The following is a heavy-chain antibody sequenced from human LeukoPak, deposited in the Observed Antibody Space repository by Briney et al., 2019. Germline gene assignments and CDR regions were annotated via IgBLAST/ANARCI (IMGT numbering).Heavy chain of an antibody. D-gene: IGHD3-22*01. Sequence: SETLSLTCTVSGGSISSYYWSWIRQPPGKGLEWIGYIYYSGSTNYNPSLKSRVTISVDTSKNQFSLKLSSVTAAETAVYYCARAKFRADSSGYYAGFDYWGQGTLVTVSS. J-gene: IGHJ4*02. CDR3: ARAKFRADSSGYYAGFDY. V-gene: IGHV4-59*01. CDR2: IYYSGST. CDR1: GGSISSYY.